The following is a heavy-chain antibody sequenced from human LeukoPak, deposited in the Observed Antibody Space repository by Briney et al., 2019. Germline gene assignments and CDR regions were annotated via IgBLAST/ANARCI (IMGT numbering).Heavy chain of an antibody. CDR3: ARVTEWNDFDY. CDR2: INPSGGST. V-gene: IGHV1-46*01. Sequence: VASVKVSCKASGYSFTSYYMHWVRQAPGQGLEWMGIINPSGGSTSCAQEFQGRVTMTRDTSTSTVYMELSSLRSEDTAVYYCARVTEWNDFDYWGQGTLVTVS. D-gene: IGHD1-1*01. J-gene: IGHJ4*02. CDR1: GYSFTSYY.